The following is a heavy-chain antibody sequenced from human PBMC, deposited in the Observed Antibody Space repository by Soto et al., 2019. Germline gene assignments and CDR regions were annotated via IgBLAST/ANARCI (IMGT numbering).Heavy chain of an antibody. J-gene: IGHJ6*02. CDR3: ARAKSPWALYYGMDV. V-gene: IGHV4-30-4*01. CDR1: GGSISSGDYY. CDR2: IYYSGST. Sequence: PSETLSLTCTVSGGSISSGDYYWSWIRQPPGKGLEWIGYIYYSGSTYYNPSLKSRVTISVDTSKNQFSLKLSSVTAADTAVYYCARAKSPWALYYGMDVWGQGTTVTVSS. D-gene: IGHD3-16*01.